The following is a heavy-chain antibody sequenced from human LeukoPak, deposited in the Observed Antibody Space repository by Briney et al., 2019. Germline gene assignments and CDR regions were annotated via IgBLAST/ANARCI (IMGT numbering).Heavy chain of an antibody. V-gene: IGHV3-23*01. Sequence: PGGSLRLSCVASGFTFGRHAMSWVRQAPGKGVEWVSGMTYNGNHAHYADSVQGRFTISRDNSKETLYLQMNSLGDEDTAIYYCVKAPELMPSGDWFDPWGQGTLVTVSS. D-gene: IGHD1-14*01. CDR2: MTYNGNHA. J-gene: IGHJ5*02. CDR1: GFTFGRHA. CDR3: VKAPELMPSGDWFDP.